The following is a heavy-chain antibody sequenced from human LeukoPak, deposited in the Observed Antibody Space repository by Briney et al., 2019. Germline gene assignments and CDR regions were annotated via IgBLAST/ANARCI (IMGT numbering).Heavy chain of an antibody. CDR1: GFTFSSYA. J-gene: IGHJ5*02. V-gene: IGHV3-30-3*01. CDR2: ISYDGSNK. CDR3: ARENTQRWLQTYNWFDP. Sequence: GGSLRLSCAASGFTFSSYAMHWVRQAPGKGLEWVAVISYDGSNKYYADSVKGRFTISRDNSKNTLYLQMNSLRAEDTAVYYCARENTQRWLQTYNWFDPWGQGTLVTVSS. D-gene: IGHD5-24*01.